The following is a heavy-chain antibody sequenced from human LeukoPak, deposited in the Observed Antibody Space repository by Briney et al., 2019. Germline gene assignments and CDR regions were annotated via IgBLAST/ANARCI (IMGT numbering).Heavy chain of an antibody. Sequence: ASVKVSCKASGYTFTGYYVHWVRQAPRQGLEWMGRINPNSGDTNYAQKLQGRVTMTTDTSTSTAYMELRSLRSDDTAVYYCARVVPAAMDYYYYGMDVWGQGTTVTVSS. CDR1: GYTFTGYY. D-gene: IGHD2-2*01. J-gene: IGHJ6*02. CDR2: INPNSGDT. CDR3: ARVVPAAMDYYYYGMDV. V-gene: IGHV1-2*06.